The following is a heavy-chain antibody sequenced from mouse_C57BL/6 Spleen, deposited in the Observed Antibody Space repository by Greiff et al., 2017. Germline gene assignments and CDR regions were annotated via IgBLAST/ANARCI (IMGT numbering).Heavy chain of an antibody. V-gene: IGHV5-4*03. CDR3: ASGGGSSFWYFDV. J-gene: IGHJ1*03. CDR1: GFTFSSYA. D-gene: IGHD1-1*01. CDR2: ISDGGSYT. Sequence: EVMLVESGGGLVKPGGSLKLSCAASGFTFSSYAMSWVRQTPEKRLEWVATISDGGSYTYYPDNVKGRFTISRDNAKNNLYLQMSHLKSEDTAMYYCASGGGSSFWYFDVWGTGTTVTVSS.